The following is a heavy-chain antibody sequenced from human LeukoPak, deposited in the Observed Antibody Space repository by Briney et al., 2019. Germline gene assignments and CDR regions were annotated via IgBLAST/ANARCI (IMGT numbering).Heavy chain of an antibody. CDR2: VSPYNGNT. D-gene: IGHD3-22*01. V-gene: IGHV1-18*01. CDR1: GYSFSTYG. Sequence: ASVKVSCKASGYSFSTYGISWVRQAPGQGLEWVGWVSPYNGNTNYAQKIQGRATMTTDTSTSTAYMELRSLESDDTVVYYCAREYDTSGYYPYYFDYWGQGTLVTVSS. J-gene: IGHJ4*02. CDR3: AREYDTSGYYPYYFDY.